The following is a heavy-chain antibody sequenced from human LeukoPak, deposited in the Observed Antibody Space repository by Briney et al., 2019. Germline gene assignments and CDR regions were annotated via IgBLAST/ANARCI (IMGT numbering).Heavy chain of an antibody. CDR2: IYYSGST. D-gene: IGHD3-22*01. CDR3: ARVLRNYYDSSGYYQRTSLFDY. Sequence: KPSETLSLTCTVSGGSISSYYWGWIRQPPGKGLEWIGYIYYSGSTNYNPSLKSRVTISVDTSKNQFSLKLSSVTAADTAVYYCARVLRNYYDSSGYYQRTSLFDYWGQGTLVTVSS. J-gene: IGHJ4*02. V-gene: IGHV4-59*01. CDR1: GGSISSYY.